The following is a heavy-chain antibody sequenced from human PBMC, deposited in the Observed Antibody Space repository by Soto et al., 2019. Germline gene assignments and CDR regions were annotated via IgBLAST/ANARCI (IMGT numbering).Heavy chain of an antibody. V-gene: IGHV3-30*04. J-gene: IGHJ4*02. CDR1: GFSFSSYA. CDR2: ISYDGRNE. D-gene: IGHD2-8*01. Sequence: QVKLVESGGGVVQPGRSLRLSCAASGFSFSSYAMHWVRQAPGKGLEWLSFISYDGRNEYYADSVKGRFTVSRDSSENTLYLQINTLKPEDTAVYYCARDGCLNGVCFNDYWGQGTLVTVSP. CDR3: ARDGCLNGVCFNDY.